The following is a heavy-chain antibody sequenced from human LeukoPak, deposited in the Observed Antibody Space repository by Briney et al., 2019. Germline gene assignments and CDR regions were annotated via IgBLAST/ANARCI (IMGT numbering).Heavy chain of an antibody. CDR1: GFTFSSYG. CDR2: ISSSGSI. J-gene: IGHJ4*02. V-gene: IGHV3-48*02. CDR3: ARRFDS. Sequence: PGGSLRLSCVASGFTFSSYGMNWVRQAPGKGLEWVSYISSSGSIYYADSVKGRFTISRDNAKNSLYLQMNSLRDEDTAVYYCARRFDSWGQGTLVTVSS.